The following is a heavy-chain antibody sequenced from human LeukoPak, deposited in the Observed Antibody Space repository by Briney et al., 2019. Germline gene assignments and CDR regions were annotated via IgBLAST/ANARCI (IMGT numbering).Heavy chain of an antibody. CDR3: ARGAGSGWDNWFDP. CDR2: INHSGST. CDR1: GGSFSGYY. V-gene: IGHV4-34*01. Sequence: SETLSLTCAVYGGSFSGYYWSWIRQPPGKGLEWIGEINHSGSTNYNPSLKSRVTISVDTSKNQFSLKLSSVTAADTAVYYCARGAGSGWDNWFDPWGQGTLVTVSS. J-gene: IGHJ5*02. D-gene: IGHD6-19*01.